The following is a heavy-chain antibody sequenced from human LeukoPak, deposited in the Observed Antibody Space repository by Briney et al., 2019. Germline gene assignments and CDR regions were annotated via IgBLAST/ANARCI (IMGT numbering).Heavy chain of an antibody. CDR1: GYTFTSYD. CDR3: ATLTGESVPYYYYGMDV. CDR2: VNPNSGNT. J-gene: IGHJ6*02. Sequence: ASVKVSCKASGYTFTSYDINWVRQATGQGLEWMGWVNPNSGNTGYAQKFQGRVTMTRNTSISTAYMELSSLRSEDTAVYYCATLTGESVPYYYYGMDVWGQGTTVTVSS. V-gene: IGHV1-8*01. D-gene: IGHD7-27*01.